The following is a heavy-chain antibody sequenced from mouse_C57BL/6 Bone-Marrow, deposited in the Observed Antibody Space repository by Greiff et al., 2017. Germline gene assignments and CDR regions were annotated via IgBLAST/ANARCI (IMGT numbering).Heavy chain of an antibody. CDR2: IGYNGST. J-gene: IGHJ1*03. V-gene: IGHV3-8*01. CDR3: ARWCTTVVDWYFDV. CDR1: GYSITSDY. D-gene: IGHD1-1*01. Sequence: VQLKQSGPGLAKPSQTLSLTCSVTGYSITSDYWNWIRKFPGNKLEYMGYIGYNGSTYYNPSLKSRISITRDTSKNQYYLPLNSVTTEDTATYYCARWCTTVVDWYFDVWGTGTTVTVSS.